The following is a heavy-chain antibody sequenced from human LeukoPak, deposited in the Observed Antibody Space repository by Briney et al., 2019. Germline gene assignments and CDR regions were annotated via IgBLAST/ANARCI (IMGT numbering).Heavy chain of an antibody. D-gene: IGHD4-23*01. CDR1: GFTFSSYA. V-gene: IGHV3-48*03. Sequence: GGSLRLSCAASGFTFSSYAMSWVRQAPGKGLEWVSYISSSGSTIYYADSVKGRFTISRDNAKNSLYLQMNSLRAEDTAVYYCARDRDYGGTWDYWGQGTLVTVSS. CDR2: ISSSGSTI. CDR3: ARDRDYGGTWDY. J-gene: IGHJ4*02.